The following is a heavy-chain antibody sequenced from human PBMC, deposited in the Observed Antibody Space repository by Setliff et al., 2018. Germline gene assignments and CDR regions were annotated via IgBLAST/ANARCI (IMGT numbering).Heavy chain of an antibody. CDR2: INPSGGLT. CDR1: GYTLTNYY. J-gene: IGHJ3*02. V-gene: IGHV1-46*03. Sequence: ASVKVSCKASGYTLTNYYMHWVRQAPGRGLEWMGKINPSGGLTRYAQKFQGKVTMTRDTSTSTVYMEVSSLRSEDTAVYFCARDRFYNSWSGTSITAPHDAFDIWGQGTMVTVSS. CDR3: ARDRFYNSWSGTSITAPHDAFDI. D-gene: IGHD3-3*01.